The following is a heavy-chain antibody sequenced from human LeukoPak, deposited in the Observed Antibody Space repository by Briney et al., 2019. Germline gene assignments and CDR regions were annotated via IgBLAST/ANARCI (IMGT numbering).Heavy chain of an antibody. Sequence: GGSLRLSCTTSGFNFRAYWMGWVRQAPGKGLEWVSAIRGNGGTTYDADSVKGRFTISRDNSKNTLYLEMKSLRADDTAVYYCAKVELSASGGELDPWGQGTLVIVSS. J-gene: IGHJ5*02. V-gene: IGHV3-23*01. CDR1: GFNFRAYW. D-gene: IGHD3-16*02. CDR3: AKVELSASGGELDP. CDR2: IRGNGGTT.